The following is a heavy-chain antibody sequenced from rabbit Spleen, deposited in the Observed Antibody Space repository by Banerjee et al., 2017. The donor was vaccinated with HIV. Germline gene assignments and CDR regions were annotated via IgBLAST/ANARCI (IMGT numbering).Heavy chain of an antibody. D-gene: IGHD8-1*01. CDR1: GVSFSFSSY. CDR2: IDTGSSAFS. V-gene: IGHV1S45*01. J-gene: IGHJ6*01. CDR3: ARDSGSSFSSYGMDL. Sequence: QEQLEESGGDLVKPGASLTLTCTASGVSFSFSSYICWVRQAPGKGLEWIACIDTGSSAFSYFASWAKGRFTISKTSSTTVTLQMTGLTAADTATYFCARDSGSSFSSYGMDLWGQGTLVTVS.